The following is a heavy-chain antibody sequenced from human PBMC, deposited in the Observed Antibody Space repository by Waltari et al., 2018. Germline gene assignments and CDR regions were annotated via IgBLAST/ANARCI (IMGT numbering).Heavy chain of an antibody. CDR2: ITSGGGDT. J-gene: IGHJ4*02. Sequence: QLLESGGGWIPPGGSLRLSCVAPGFYFSNFALSGVRQAPGKGLEWVSGITSGGGDTYYADSVRGRFTISRDNARNRLYLQMNSLRDEDTAVYYCAKEIHTIGRPCFDCWGQGVRVTVSS. CDR1: GFYFSNFA. CDR3: AKEIHTIGRPCFDC. V-gene: IGHV3-23*01.